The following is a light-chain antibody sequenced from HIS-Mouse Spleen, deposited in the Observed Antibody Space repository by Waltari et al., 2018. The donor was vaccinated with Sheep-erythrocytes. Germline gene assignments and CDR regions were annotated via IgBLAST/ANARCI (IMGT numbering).Light chain of an antibody. V-gene: IGKV1-39*01. CDR3: QQSYSTPQFT. CDR2: AAS. J-gene: IGKJ3*01. CDR1: QGISSY. Sequence: DIQMTQSPSSLSASVGHRVTITCRASQGISSYLNWYQQKPGKAPKLLIYAASSLQSGVPSRFSGSGSGTDFTLTISSLQPEDFATYYCQQSYSTPQFTFGPGTKVDIK.